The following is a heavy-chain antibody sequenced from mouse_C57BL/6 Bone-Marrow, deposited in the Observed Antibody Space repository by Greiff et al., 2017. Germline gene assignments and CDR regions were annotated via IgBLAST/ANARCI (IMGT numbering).Heavy chain of an antibody. CDR1: GFNFKDYY. V-gene: IGHV14-4*01. Sequence: EVQLQQSGAELVRPGASVKLSCTASGFNFKDYYMHWVKQRPEQGLEWIGWIYPENGDTEYASKFQGKATITADTSSNTAYLQLSSLTAEDTAVCYWSCFYASGYFDVWGTGTTVTVSS. J-gene: IGHJ1*03. D-gene: IGHD6-1*01. CDR2: IYPENGDT. CDR3: SCFYASGYFDV.